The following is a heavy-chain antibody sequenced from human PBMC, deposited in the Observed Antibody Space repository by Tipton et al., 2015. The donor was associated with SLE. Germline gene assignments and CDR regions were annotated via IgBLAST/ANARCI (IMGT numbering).Heavy chain of an antibody. CDR3: ARQEGGDRAGY. CDR2: IYYSGST. J-gene: IGHJ4*02. Sequence: TLSLTCTASGGSISSSSYYWGWIRQPPGKGLEWIGSIYYSGSTYYNPSLKSRVTISVDTSKNQFSLKLSSVTAADTAVYYCARQEGGDRAGYWGQGTLVTVSS. V-gene: IGHV4-39*07. D-gene: IGHD4-17*01. CDR1: GGSISSSSYY.